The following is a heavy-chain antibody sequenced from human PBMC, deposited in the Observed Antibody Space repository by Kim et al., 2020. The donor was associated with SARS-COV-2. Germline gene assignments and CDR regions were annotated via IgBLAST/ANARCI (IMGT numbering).Heavy chain of an antibody. J-gene: IGHJ4*02. V-gene: IGHV3-74*01. CDR3: VRSAAAFDY. Sequence: YAASVQGRFNISRDNAKNMLYLQMTSLRADDAAVYFCVRSAAAFDYWGQGTLVSVSS. D-gene: IGHD6-13*01.